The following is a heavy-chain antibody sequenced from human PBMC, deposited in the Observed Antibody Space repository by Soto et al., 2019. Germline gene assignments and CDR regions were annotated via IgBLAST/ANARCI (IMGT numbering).Heavy chain of an antibody. Sequence: EVQLLESGGGLVQPGGSLRLSCAAYGFTFSRYAMSWVRQAPGKGLEWVSVISGSDDSTYYADSVKGRFTIFRDNSKNTLYLQMNSLRAEDTAVYYCAKRSSSSTFDYWGQGTLVTVSS. V-gene: IGHV3-23*01. CDR2: ISGSDDST. CDR3: AKRSSSSTFDY. CDR1: GFTFSRYA. D-gene: IGHD6-6*01. J-gene: IGHJ4*02.